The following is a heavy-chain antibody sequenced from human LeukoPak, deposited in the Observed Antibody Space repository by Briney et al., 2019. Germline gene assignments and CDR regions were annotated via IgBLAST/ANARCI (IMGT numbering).Heavy chain of an antibody. CDR3: ARTRVVVPAALDY. CDR2: ISAYNGNT. CDR1: GYTFTSYY. D-gene: IGHD2-2*01. V-gene: IGHV1-18*04. J-gene: IGHJ4*02. Sequence: GASVKVSCKASGYTFTSYYMHWVRQAPGQGLEWMGWISAYNGNTNYAQKLQGRVTMTTDTSTSTAYMELRSLRSDDTAVYYCARTRVVVPAALDYWGQGTLVTVSS.